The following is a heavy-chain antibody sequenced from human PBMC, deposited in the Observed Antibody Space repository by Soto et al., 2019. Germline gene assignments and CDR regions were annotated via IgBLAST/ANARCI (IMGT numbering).Heavy chain of an antibody. D-gene: IGHD4-17*01. J-gene: IGHJ4*02. V-gene: IGHV3-30*18. CDR1: GFRFSDYG. CDR3: AKDRSDGEYNSVYDF. Sequence: QVQLAESGGGVVQPGRSLRLSCIGSGFRFSDYGMHWVRQAPGKGLEWVAMMSFDGTYKYSADSVKGRFIISRDNSKNTLYLKMNSLRAEDTAVYYCAKDRSDGEYNSVYDFWGQGTLVTVSS. CDR2: MSFDGTYK.